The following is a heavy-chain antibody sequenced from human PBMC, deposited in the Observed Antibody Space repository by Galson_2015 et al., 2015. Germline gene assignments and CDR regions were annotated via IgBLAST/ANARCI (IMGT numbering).Heavy chain of an antibody. CDR1: GFTFSSYG. J-gene: IGHJ4*02. D-gene: IGHD2-15*01. CDR3: AKDPSAGLVGRYFDY. CDR2: ISYDGSNK. Sequence: SLRLSCAASGFTFSSYGMHWVRQAPGKGLEWVAVISYDGSNKYYADSVKGQFTISRDNSKNTLYLQMNSLRAEDTAVYYCAKDPSAGLVGRYFDYWGQGTLVTVSS. V-gene: IGHV3-30*18.